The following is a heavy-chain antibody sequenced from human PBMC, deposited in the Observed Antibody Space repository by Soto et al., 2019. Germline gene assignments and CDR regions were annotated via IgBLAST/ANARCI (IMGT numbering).Heavy chain of an antibody. CDR3: ARLVFHCLRGSCDDYNFYGLDV. CDR1: GFSISSTDHH. Sequence: PSETLLLTCTFSGFSISSTDHHLGCIRQPPGKGLEWVGSIYYAGSTFHNPSLKRRATISVDTSRNQFSLRLSSVTASDTAVYYCARLVFHCLRGSCDDYNFYGLDVWGQGTTVTVSS. J-gene: IGHJ6*02. D-gene: IGHD2-15*01. CDR2: IYYAGST. V-gene: IGHV4-39*01.